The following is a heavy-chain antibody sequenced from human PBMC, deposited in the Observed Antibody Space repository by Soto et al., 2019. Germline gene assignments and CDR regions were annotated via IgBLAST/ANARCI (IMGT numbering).Heavy chain of an antibody. V-gene: IGHV3-21*01. CDR1: GFTFSSYS. Sequence: NPGGSLRLSCAASGFTFSSYSMNWVRQAPGKGLEWVSSISSSSSYIYYADSVKGRFTISRDNAKNSLYLQMNSLRAEDTAVYYCARGPHYYDSSGYPPDYWGQGTLVTVSS. CDR2: ISSSSSYI. CDR3: ARGPHYYDSSGYPPDY. D-gene: IGHD3-22*01. J-gene: IGHJ4*02.